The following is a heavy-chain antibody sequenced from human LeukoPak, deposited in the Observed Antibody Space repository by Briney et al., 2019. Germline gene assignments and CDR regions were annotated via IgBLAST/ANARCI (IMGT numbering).Heavy chain of an antibody. J-gene: IGHJ3*02. CDR2: IRFDGSNK. V-gene: IGHV3-30*02. CDR3: ASQYDTVTKDAFDI. D-gene: IGHD4-17*01. CDR1: GFTFSSYG. Sequence: PGGSLRLSCAASGFTFSSYGMHWVRQAPGKGLEWVAFIRFDGSNKYYADSVKGRFTISRDNSKSTLYLQMNSLRAEDTAVYYCASQYDTVTKDAFDIWGQGTMVTVSS.